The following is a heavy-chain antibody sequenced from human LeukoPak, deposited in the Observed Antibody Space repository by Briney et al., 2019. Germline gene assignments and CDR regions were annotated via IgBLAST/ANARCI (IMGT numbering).Heavy chain of an antibody. CDR2: IIPIFGTA. V-gene: IGHV1-69*13. CDR1: GGTFSSYA. Sequence: ASVKVSCKASGGTFSSYAISWVRQAPGQGLEWMGGIIPIFGTAIYAQKFQGRVTITADESTSTAYMELSSLRSEDTAVYYCARDFGSSNTESYYFDYWGQGTLVTVSS. J-gene: IGHJ4*02. CDR3: ARDFGSSNTESYYFDY. D-gene: IGHD2/OR15-2a*01.